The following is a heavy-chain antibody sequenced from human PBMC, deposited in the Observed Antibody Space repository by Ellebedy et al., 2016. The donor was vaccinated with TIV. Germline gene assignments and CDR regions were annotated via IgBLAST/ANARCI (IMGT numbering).Heavy chain of an antibody. CDR2: INQDGSEK. D-gene: IGHD4-17*01. CDR3: ATDGSYGDYLSPTHAFVI. J-gene: IGHJ3*02. Sequence: GGSLRLSCAASRFSFSSYWMSWVRQAPGKGLEWVANINQDGSEKHYVDSVKGRFTISRDNAKNSLYLQMNSLRVEDTAVYYCATDGSYGDYLSPTHAFVIWGQGTMATVSS. CDR1: RFSFSSYW. V-gene: IGHV3-7*01.